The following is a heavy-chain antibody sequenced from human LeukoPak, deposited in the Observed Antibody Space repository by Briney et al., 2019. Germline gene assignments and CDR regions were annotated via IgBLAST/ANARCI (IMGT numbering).Heavy chain of an antibody. J-gene: IGHJ4*02. CDR3: AKEGRTSPSSDDYSDS. D-gene: IGHD2-2*01. CDR1: GFTFNNYG. Sequence: PGGSLRLSCTASGFTFNNYGLHWVRQAPGKGLEWVAVISYDGRKEYYEDSVKGRFTLSRDNSKNTLFLQINSLRVEDTAVYYCAKEGRTSPSSDDYSDSWGQGTLVTVSS. V-gene: IGHV3-30*18. CDR2: ISYDGRKE.